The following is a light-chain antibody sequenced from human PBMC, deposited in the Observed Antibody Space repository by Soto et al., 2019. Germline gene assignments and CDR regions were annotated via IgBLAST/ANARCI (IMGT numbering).Light chain of an antibody. CDR3: HQYVDSPQT. CDR1: QSIASNK. V-gene: IGKV3-20*01. CDR2: GAS. Sequence: EILLTHSPASLSLSPCERATLSCSASQSIASNKLAWYQQKPGRAPRLLIYGASSRATGVPDRFSGSGSGTDFTLTISRLEPEDFAVYYCHQYVDSPQTFGQGTKVDIK. J-gene: IGKJ1*01.